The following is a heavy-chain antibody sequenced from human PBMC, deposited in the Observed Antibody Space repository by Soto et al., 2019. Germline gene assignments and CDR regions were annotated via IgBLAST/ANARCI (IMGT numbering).Heavy chain of an antibody. CDR1: GFTFINYA. V-gene: IGHV3-23*01. Sequence: GGSLRLSCAGSGFTFINYAMTWVRQAPGKGLEWVSSISNRGSDTYYVDSVKGRFTISRDNSKNTLYLQMNSLRAEDTAVYYCAKDTFSSSWYFWGQGTLVTVSS. J-gene: IGHJ4*02. CDR3: AKDTFSSSWYF. D-gene: IGHD6-13*01. CDR2: ISNRGSDT.